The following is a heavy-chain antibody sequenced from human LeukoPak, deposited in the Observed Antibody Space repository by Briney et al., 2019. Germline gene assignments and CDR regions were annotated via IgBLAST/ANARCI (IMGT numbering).Heavy chain of an antibody. CDR3: TRDPSSWNGYFDH. D-gene: IGHD6-13*01. CDR2: ISYSGTT. CDR1: GGSISGYF. Sequence: WETLSLPCTVSGGSISGYFCSCIPQPPGEGLERLGYISYSGTTNYIPSLESRVFISVDTSNNQFSLKLSSVTAADTAVYYCTRDPSSWNGYFDHWGQGTRVTVSS. V-gene: IGHV4-59*01. J-gene: IGHJ4*02.